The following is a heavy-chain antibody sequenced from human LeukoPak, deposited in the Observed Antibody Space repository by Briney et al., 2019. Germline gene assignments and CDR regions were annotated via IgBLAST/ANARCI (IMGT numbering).Heavy chain of an antibody. D-gene: IGHD3-22*01. V-gene: IGHV4-39*07. Sequence: NPSETLSLTCTVSGGSISSSSYYWGWIRQPPGKGLEWIGSIYYSGSTYYNPSLKSRVTISVDTSKNQFSLKLSSVTAADTAVYYCARVRHDSSGYYLYYFDYWGQGTLVTVSS. CDR2: IYYSGST. J-gene: IGHJ4*02. CDR1: GGSISSSSYY. CDR3: ARVRHDSSGYYLYYFDY.